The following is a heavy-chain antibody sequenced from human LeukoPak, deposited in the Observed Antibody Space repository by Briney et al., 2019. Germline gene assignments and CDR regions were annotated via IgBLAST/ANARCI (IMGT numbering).Heavy chain of an antibody. Sequence: SVKVSCKASGGTFSSHTISWVRQAPGQGLEWMGRIIPILGIANYAQKFQGRVTITADKSTSTAYMELSSLRSEDTAVYYCARERFSRWFDPWGQGTLVTVSS. CDR1: GGTFSSHT. CDR3: ARERFSRWFDP. CDR2: IIPILGIA. J-gene: IGHJ5*02. V-gene: IGHV1-69*04. D-gene: IGHD3-10*01.